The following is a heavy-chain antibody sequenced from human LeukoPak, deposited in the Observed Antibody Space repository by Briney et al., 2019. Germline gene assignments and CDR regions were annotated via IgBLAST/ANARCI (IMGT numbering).Heavy chain of an antibody. D-gene: IGHD6-13*01. Sequence: GETLRLSCAASGFTFSSYWMHWVRQAPGKGLVWVPRINSDGSSTSYADSVKGRFTISRDNAKNTLYLQMNSLRAEDTAVYYCARASRIAAAGYYYYYYMDVWGKGTTVTISS. J-gene: IGHJ6*03. CDR2: INSDGSST. CDR1: GFTFSSYW. V-gene: IGHV3-74*01. CDR3: ARASRIAAAGYYYYYYMDV.